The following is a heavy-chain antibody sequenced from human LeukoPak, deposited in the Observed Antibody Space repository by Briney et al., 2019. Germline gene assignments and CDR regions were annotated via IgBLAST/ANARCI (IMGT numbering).Heavy chain of an antibody. CDR1: GFTFSSYA. CDR3: AARRGYYHYMDV. J-gene: IGHJ6*03. Sequence: PGGSLRLSCATSGFTFSSYAVAWVRQAPGKGLEWVSSISNTGSNTYYADSVKGRLTISRDNSKNTLSLQMNSLTAEDTAVYYCAARRGYYHYMDVWGKGTTVTVSS. CDR2: ISNTGSNT. V-gene: IGHV3-23*01. D-gene: IGHD3-3*01.